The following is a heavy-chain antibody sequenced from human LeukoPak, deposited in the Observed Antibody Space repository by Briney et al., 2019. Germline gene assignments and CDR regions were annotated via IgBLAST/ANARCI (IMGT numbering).Heavy chain of an antibody. V-gene: IGHV1-69*05. CDR1: GGTFSSYA. Sequence: ASVKVSCKASGGTFSSYAISWVRQAPGQGLEWMGGIIPIFGTANYAQKFQGRVTITTDESTSTAYMELSGLRSEDTAVYYCATGGIADRPVDYWGQGTLVTVSS. CDR3: ATGGIADRPVDY. CDR2: IIPIFGTA. D-gene: IGHD6-13*01. J-gene: IGHJ4*02.